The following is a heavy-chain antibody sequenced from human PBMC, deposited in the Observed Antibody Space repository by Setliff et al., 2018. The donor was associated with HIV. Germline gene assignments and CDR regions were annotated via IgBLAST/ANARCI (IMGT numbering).Heavy chain of an antibody. D-gene: IGHD3-9*01. CDR3: ARRLYYDISTGYGHFDD. V-gene: IGHV4-34*01. Sequence: SETLSLTCAVYDGSFSGYYWSWIRQSPGKGLEWIGEINHGGTTNFNPSLKSRVTLSVDMSKNQFSLNLTSVTAADTAVYFCARRLYYDISTGYGHFDDWGRGSLVTVSS. J-gene: IGHJ4*02. CDR2: INHGGTT. CDR1: DGSFSGYY.